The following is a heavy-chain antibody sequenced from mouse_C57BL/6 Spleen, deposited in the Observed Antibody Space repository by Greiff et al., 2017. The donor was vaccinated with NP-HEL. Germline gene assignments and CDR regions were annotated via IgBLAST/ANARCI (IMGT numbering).Heavy chain of an antibody. Sequence: VQLQQSGAELVRPGASVTLSCKASGYTFTDYEMHWVKQTPVHGLEWIGAIDPETGGTAYNQKFKGKAILTADKSSSTAYMELRSLTSEDSAVYYCTRNMGYWYFDVWGTGTTVTVSS. CDR1: GYTFTDYE. CDR2: IDPETGGT. CDR3: TRNMGYWYFDV. V-gene: IGHV1-15*01. J-gene: IGHJ1*03.